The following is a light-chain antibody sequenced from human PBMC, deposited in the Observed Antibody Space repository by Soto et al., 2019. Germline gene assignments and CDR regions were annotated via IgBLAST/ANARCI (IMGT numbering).Light chain of an antibody. V-gene: IGLV1-40*01. J-gene: IGLJ2*01. CDR2: GNT. CDR3: LSLDSSLSVV. Sequence: QSVLTQPPSVSGAPGQRVTISCTGSSSNIGAGYDVHWYQQLPGRAPKLHIYGNTNRPSGVPDRFSGSKSGTSASLAITGLQAEDEADYYCLSLDSSLSVVFGGGTKLTVL. CDR1: SSNIGAGYD.